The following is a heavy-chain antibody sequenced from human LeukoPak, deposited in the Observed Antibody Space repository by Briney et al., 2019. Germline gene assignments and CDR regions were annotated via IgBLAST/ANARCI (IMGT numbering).Heavy chain of an antibody. V-gene: IGHV3-74*01. Sequence: GGSLRLSCAASFTFSSYWMHWVRQAPGKGLVWVSRINSDGSSTIYADSVKGRFTISRDNAKNMLYLQMNSLRAEDTAVYYCARQVNYGLDVWGQGTTVTVSS. CDR1: FTFSSYW. D-gene: IGHD4-23*01. J-gene: IGHJ6*02. CDR3: ARQVNYGLDV. CDR2: INSDGSST.